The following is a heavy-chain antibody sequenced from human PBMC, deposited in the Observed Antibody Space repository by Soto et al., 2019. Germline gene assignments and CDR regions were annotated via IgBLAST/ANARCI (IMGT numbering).Heavy chain of an antibody. D-gene: IGHD2-2*01. CDR1: GDSVSSNSAA. CDR2: TYYRSKWYN. CDR3: ARDKRLISRTSDIVVVPAAMEDYYYYYYGMDV. Sequence: PSQTLSLTCAISGDSVSSNSAAWNWIRQSPSRGLEWLGRTYYRSKWYNDYAVSVKSRITINPDTSKNQFSLQLNSVTPEDTAVYYCARDKRLISRTSDIVVVPAAMEDYYYYYYGMDVWGQGTTVTVSS. V-gene: IGHV6-1*01. J-gene: IGHJ6*02.